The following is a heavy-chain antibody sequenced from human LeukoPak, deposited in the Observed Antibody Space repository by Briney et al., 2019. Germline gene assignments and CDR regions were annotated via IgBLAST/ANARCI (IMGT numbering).Heavy chain of an antibody. J-gene: IGHJ4*02. V-gene: IGHV3-7*03. CDR1: GFTFGKYW. CDR2: IKLDGSEK. D-gene: IGHD3-3*01. Sequence: GGSLRLSCVASGFTFGKYWMSWVRQAPGKGLEWVASIKLDGSEKNYVDSVKGRFTISRDNTKNSLYLQMNSLRAEDTAVFYCARDQYDTWSRRGNFDSWGQGTLVIVSS. CDR3: ARDQYDTWSRRGNFDS.